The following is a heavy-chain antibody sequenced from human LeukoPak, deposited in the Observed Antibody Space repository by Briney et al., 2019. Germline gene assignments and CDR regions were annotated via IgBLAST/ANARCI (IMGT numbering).Heavy chain of an antibody. CDR3: ARDHWGYNRFDP. CDR2: IYTRWST. Sequence: AETLSLTCTVSRRSNRSYHWSWIRHPAGKGLEGLGLIYTRWSTNYTPPLKSRVNLSLDTSNNQFSPKLSSAAAADTPVFYCARDHWGYNRFDPWGQGPLVTVSS. V-gene: IGHV4-4*07. CDR1: RRSNRSYH. J-gene: IGHJ5*02. D-gene: IGHD7-27*01.